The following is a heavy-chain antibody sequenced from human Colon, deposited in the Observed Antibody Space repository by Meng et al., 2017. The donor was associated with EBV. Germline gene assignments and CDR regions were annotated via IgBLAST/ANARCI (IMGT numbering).Heavy chain of an antibody. D-gene: IGHD2-2*01. V-gene: IGHV4-4*02. CDR3: ARVRVIPAAVGFDY. CDR2: IYRGGGT. J-gene: IGHJ4*02. CDR1: GGSISTSDW. Sequence: QVPLRESGPGLVEPSGTLSLTCAVSGGSISTSDWWSWVRQPPGKGLEWIGEIYRGGGTNYNPSFKSRVTISVDTSNNHFSLKLSYVTAADTAVYYCARVRVIPAAVGFDYWGQGTLVTVSS.